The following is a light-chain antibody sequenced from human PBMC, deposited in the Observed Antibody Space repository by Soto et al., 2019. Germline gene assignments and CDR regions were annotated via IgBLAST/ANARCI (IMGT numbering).Light chain of an antibody. V-gene: IGLV4-69*01. CDR2: LNGDGSH. Sequence: QPVLTQSPSASASLGASVKLTCTLSSGHRTYVIAWHQQQPDRGPRYLMELNGDGSHTKGDGIPDRFSGSSSGAERYLTISNLQPEDEAAYYCQTWGTGIHVFGGGTKSPS. J-gene: IGLJ1*01. CDR1: SGHRTYV. CDR3: QTWGTGIHV.